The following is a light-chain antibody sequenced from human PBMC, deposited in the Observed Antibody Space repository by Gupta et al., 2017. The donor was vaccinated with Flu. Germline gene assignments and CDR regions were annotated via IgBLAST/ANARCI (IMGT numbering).Light chain of an antibody. CDR1: SSDIGGYNY. J-gene: IGLJ3*02. V-gene: IGLV2-14*01. CDR3: CSFTSSNIWV. CDR2: EVS. Sequence: SSDIGGYNYVSWYQHHPGKVPKLIIYEVSNRPSGVSNRFSGSKSGNTASLTISGLQAEDEADYYCCSFTSSNIWVFGGGTKLTVL.